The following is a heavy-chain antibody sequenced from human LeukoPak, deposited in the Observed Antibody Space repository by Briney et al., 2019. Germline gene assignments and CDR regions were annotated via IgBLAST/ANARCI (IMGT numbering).Heavy chain of an antibody. CDR2: IIPIFGTA. CDR1: GGTFSSYA. D-gene: IGHD6-6*01. CDR3: ARDFAARPLYHDAFDI. V-gene: IGHV1-69*06. J-gene: IGHJ3*02. Sequence: SVKVSCKASGGTFSSYAISWVRQAPGQGLEWMGGIIPIFGTANYAQKFQGRVTITADKSTSTAYMELSSLRSEDTAVYYCARDFAARPLYHDAFDIWGQGTMVTASS.